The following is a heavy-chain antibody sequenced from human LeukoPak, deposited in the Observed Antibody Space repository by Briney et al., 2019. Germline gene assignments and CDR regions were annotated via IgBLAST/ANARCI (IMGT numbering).Heavy chain of an antibody. CDR2: IYPGDSDT. J-gene: IGHJ4*02. CDR1: GNNFTRYW. CDR3: ARTSAIAGTRVDY. V-gene: IGHV5-51*01. Sequence: GESLKISCKGSGNNFTRYWIGWVRQMPGKGLEWMGIIYPGDSDTRYSPSFQGRVTISANKSISTAYLQWTSLEASDTAMYYCARTSAIAGTRVDYWGQGTLVTVSS. D-gene: IGHD6-19*01.